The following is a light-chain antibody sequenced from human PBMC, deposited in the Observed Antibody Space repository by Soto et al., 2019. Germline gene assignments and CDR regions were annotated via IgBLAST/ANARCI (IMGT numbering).Light chain of an antibody. CDR3: RSYTSDSSYV. J-gene: IGLJ1*01. V-gene: IGLV2-14*01. CDR1: SSDVGLYDY. CDR2: AVS. Sequence: QSPLSQPASVSGSPGQSITISCTGTSSDVGLYDYVSWCQQHPGKASQLMIYAVSNLPSGVSNRFSASKSGNTASLFIAGLQAEDEADYYCRSYTSDSSYVFGSGTKVTVL.